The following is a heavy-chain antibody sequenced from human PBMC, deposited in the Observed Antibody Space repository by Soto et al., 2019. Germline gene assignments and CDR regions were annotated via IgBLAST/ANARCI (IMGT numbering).Heavy chain of an antibody. D-gene: IGHD1-26*01. Sequence: QVQLVQSGAEVKKPGASVKVSCKASGYTFTSYGISWVRQAPGQGLEWMGWISAYNGNTNHAQKIQGRGTMTTDTATSTAYMELRGLRSDDTAVYYCAGHGIVGATRWFDRWGQGTLVTVSS. V-gene: IGHV1-18*01. CDR2: ISAYNGNT. CDR1: GYTFTSYG. CDR3: AGHGIVGATRWFDR. J-gene: IGHJ5*02.